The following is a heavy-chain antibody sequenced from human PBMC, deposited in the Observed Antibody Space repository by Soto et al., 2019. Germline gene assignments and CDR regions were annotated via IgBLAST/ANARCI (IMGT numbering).Heavy chain of an antibody. V-gene: IGHV3-30*18. CDR1: GFTFGNYA. J-gene: IGHJ4*02. CDR2: ISYDGSKR. CDR3: AKGGGAPGYPIDY. D-gene: IGHD3-9*01. Sequence: QVQLVQSGGGVVQPGKSLRLSCVGSGFTFGNYAMYWVRQTPGKGLDWVAFISYDGSKRYHADSVKGQFTISRDNPGKTVYLQLDRLRPEDTAVYYCAKGGGAPGYPIDYWGQGTLVTVSS.